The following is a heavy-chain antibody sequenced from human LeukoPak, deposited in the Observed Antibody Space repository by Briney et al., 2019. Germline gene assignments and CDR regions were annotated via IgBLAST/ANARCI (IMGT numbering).Heavy chain of an antibody. J-gene: IGHJ6*02. CDR1: GFPFRNHA. CDR2: ISSSGSII. V-gene: IGHV3-11*01. CDR3: ARELLHALYGMDV. Sequence: GGSLRLSCAASGFPFRNHAMSWVRQPPGKGLEWVSYISSSGSIIYYADSVKGRFTISRDNAKNSLSLQMNSLRAEDTAVYYCARELLHALYGMDVWGQGTTVTVSS.